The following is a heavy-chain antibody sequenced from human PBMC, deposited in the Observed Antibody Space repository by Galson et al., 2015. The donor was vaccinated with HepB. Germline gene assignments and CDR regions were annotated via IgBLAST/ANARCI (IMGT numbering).Heavy chain of an antibody. CDR1: GGSISSYY. CDR3: ARGQVWFGEPYFDY. V-gene: IGHV4-59*01. D-gene: IGHD3-10*01. CDR2: IYYSGST. Sequence: ETLSLTCTVSGGSISSYYWSWIRQPPGKGLEWIGYIYYSGSTNYNPPLKSRVTISVDTSKNQFSLKLSSVTAADTAVYYCARGQVWFGEPYFDYWGQGTLVTVSS. J-gene: IGHJ4*02.